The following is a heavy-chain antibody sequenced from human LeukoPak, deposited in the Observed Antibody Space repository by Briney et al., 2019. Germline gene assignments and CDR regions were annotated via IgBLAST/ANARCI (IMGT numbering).Heavy chain of an antibody. Sequence: ASVKVSCKASGYTFTKYYMHWVRQAPGQGLEWMGIINPSGGSTNYAQKFQERVTITRDMSTSTAYMELSSLRSEDTAVYYCAAGGSSSWYLMEHWGQGTLVTVSS. D-gene: IGHD6-13*01. V-gene: IGHV1-46*01. CDR1: GYTFTKYY. CDR3: AAGGSSSWYLMEH. J-gene: IGHJ1*01. CDR2: INPSGGST.